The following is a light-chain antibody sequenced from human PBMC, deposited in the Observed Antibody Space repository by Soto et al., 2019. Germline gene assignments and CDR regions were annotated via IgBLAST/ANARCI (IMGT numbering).Light chain of an antibody. V-gene: IGKV3-20*01. J-gene: IGKJ4*01. CDR2: GAS. CDR1: QSVSSSY. Sequence: IVLTQSPCTLSLSPGERATLSCRASQSVSSSYLAWYQQKPGQAPRLLICGASSRATGIPDRFSGSGSGTDFTLTISRLEPEDFAVYYCQQYGSSPTFGGGTKVDIK. CDR3: QQYGSSPT.